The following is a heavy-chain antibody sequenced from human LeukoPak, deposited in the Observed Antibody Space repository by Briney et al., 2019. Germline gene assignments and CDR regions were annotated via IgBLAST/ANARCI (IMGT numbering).Heavy chain of an antibody. CDR1: GFTFSSYS. Sequence: PGGSLRLSCAASGFTFSSYSMNWVRQAPGKGLEWVSSISSSSSYIYYADSVKGRFTISRDNAKNSLYLQMNSLRAEDTAVYYCARVSSYGGKGGAFDIWGQGTMVTVSS. J-gene: IGHJ3*02. CDR3: ARVSSYGGKGGAFDI. CDR2: ISSSSSYI. D-gene: IGHD4-23*01. V-gene: IGHV3-21*01.